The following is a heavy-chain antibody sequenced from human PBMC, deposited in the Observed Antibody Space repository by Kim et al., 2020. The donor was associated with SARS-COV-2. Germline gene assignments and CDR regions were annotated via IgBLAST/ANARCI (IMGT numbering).Heavy chain of an antibody. CDR3: AKVEAVVTAILGY. D-gene: IGHD2-21*02. Sequence: YADAVKGRFTISRDNSKNTLYLQMNSLRAEDTAVYYCAKVEAVVTAILGYWGQGTLVTVSS. V-gene: IGHV3-23*01. J-gene: IGHJ4*02.